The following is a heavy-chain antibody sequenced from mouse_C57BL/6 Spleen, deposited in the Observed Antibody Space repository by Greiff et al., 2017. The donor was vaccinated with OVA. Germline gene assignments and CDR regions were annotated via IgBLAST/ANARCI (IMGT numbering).Heavy chain of an antibody. CDR3: AREHYYGSGGSMDY. J-gene: IGHJ4*01. CDR1: GYTFTDYN. CDR2: INPNNGGT. V-gene: IGHV1-22*01. D-gene: IGHD1-1*01. Sequence: EVKLVESGPELVKPGASVKMSCKASGYTFTDYNMHWVKQSPGKSLEWIGYINPNNGGTSYNKKFKGKATLTVNKSSSTAYMELRSLTSEDSAVYDCAREHYYGSGGSMDYWGQGPSVTVSS.